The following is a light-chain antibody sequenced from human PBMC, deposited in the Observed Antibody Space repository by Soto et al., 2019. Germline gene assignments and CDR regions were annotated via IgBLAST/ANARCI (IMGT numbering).Light chain of an antibody. CDR1: HSVSSS. V-gene: IGKV3-15*01. Sequence: DIMLTQSPATLPLAQGERATLSCMASHSVSSSLASYHQRSGRDARLLIFYAAIRVPTTPAWFSGSVSGTEVILPIISLESDDFAVYYCQQYGDRPRTFGQGTKVDIK. CDR2: YAA. J-gene: IGKJ1*01. CDR3: QQYGDRPRT.